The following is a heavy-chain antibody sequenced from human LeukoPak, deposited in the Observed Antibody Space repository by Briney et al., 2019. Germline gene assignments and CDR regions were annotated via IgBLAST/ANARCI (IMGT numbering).Heavy chain of an antibody. V-gene: IGHV3-23*01. D-gene: IGHD6-13*01. J-gene: IGHJ4*02. CDR2: LTDSGDAT. CDR1: GFTFSHYA. CDR3: AKSWEQQLVGFDY. Sequence: PGGSLRLSCAVSGFTFSHYAMSWVRQAPGTGLEWVGSLTDSGDATYYADSVKGRLTISRDNSKNTLYVQMNSLRAEDTAVYYCAKSWEQQLVGFDYWGQGTLVTVSS.